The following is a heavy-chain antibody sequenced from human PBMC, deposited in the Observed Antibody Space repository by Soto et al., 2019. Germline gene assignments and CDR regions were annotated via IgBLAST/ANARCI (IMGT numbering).Heavy chain of an antibody. Sequence: SVKVSCKASGYTFTSYDINWVRQATGQGLEWMGWMNPNSGNTGYAQKFQGRVTMTRNTSISTAYMELSSLRSEDTAVYYCARGRYDISGYYYAGPYWVQGTLVTVS. D-gene: IGHD3-22*01. CDR3: ARGRYDISGYYYAGPY. V-gene: IGHV1-8*01. J-gene: IGHJ4*02. CDR1: GYTFTSYD. CDR2: MNPNSGNT.